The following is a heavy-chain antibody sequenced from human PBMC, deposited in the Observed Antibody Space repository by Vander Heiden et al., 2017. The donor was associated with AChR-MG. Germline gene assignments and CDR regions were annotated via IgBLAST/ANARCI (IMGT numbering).Heavy chain of an antibody. D-gene: IGHD3-22*01. Sequence: EVQLVESGGGLAQPGGSLRLCCAAPGFTFSSFDMHWVRQAPGKGLEWVSAIGIASDTYYPGSVKGRFTISRENAKNRLYLQMNSLRAGDTAVYYCVRDRSAYYDYWGQGTLVTVSS. J-gene: IGHJ4*02. CDR3: VRDRSAYYDY. CDR2: IGIASDT. CDR1: GFTFSSFD. V-gene: IGHV3-13*01.